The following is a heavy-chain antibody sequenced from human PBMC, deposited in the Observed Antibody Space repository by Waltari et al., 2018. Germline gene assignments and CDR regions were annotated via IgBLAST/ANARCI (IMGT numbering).Heavy chain of an antibody. CDR3: VRDGNGVADY. CDR2: INPYNGDR. V-gene: IGHV1-18*01. Sequence: QVQLVQSGIEVKKPGASVKVSCKTSGYTFTSYGISWVRQAPGQGLEWMALINPYNGDRKYVPKFQDRVTMTADTSTSTAYMELRSLRSDDTAMYYCVRDGNGVADYWGQGTLVTVSS. CDR1: GYTFTSYG. J-gene: IGHJ4*02. D-gene: IGHD3-3*01.